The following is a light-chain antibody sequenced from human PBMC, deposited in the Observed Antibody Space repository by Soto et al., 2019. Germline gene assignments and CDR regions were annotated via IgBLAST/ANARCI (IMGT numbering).Light chain of an antibody. CDR2: EVS. CDR1: SSDVGGYNY. CDR3: NSYTNNNTFV. V-gene: IGLV2-14*01. Sequence: QSVLTQPASVSGSPGQSITISCTGTSSDVGGYNYVSWFQQHPGKAPKLMIDEVSNRPSGVSNRFSGSRSGNTASLTISGLQSEDEAEYYCNSYTNNNTFVFGTGTKVTVL. J-gene: IGLJ1*01.